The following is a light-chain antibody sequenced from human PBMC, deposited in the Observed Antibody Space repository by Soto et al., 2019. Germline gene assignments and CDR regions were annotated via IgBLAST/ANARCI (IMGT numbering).Light chain of an antibody. V-gene: IGLV1-40*01. J-gene: IGLJ3*02. CDR3: QSYDSSLSAL. CDR2: GNS. CDR1: SSNIGAGYD. Sequence: QSVLTQPPSVSGAPGQRVTISCTGSSSNIGAGYDVHWYQQLPGTAPKLHIYGNSNRPSGVPDRFSGSKFGTSASLAITGLQAEDEADYYCQSYDSSLSALFGGGTKLTVL.